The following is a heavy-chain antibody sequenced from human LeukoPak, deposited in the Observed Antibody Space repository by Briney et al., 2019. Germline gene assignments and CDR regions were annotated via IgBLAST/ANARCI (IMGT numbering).Heavy chain of an antibody. CDR3: ARRSRDGYGYYFNY. Sequence: GGSLRLSCATSGFTFSDSYMNWIRQAPGKGLGWVSYISSSSSYTNYADSVKGRFTISRDNAKNSLYLQMNSLRAEDTAVYYCARRSRDGYGYYFNYWGQGTLVTVSS. J-gene: IGHJ4*02. CDR2: ISSSSSYT. V-gene: IGHV3-11*06. CDR1: GFTFSDSY. D-gene: IGHD5-24*01.